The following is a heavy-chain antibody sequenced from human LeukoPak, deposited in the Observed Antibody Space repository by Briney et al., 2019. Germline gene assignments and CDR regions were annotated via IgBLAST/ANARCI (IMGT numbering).Heavy chain of an antibody. CDR3: ARGASSGWYWTFSY. Sequence: SETLSLTCTVSGGSITSYYWSWIRQPPGKGLEWIGYIYYSGSTNYNPSLKSRVTISLDTSKKQFSLKLSSVTAADTAVYYCARGASSGWYWTFSYWGQGTLVTVSS. CDR1: GGSITSYY. CDR2: IYYSGST. D-gene: IGHD6-19*01. J-gene: IGHJ4*02. V-gene: IGHV4-59*01.